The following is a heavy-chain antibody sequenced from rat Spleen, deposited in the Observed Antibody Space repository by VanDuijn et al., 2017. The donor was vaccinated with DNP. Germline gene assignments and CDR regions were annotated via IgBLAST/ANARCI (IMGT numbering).Heavy chain of an antibody. Sequence: EVQLVESGGGLVQPGRSQKLSCAASGFNFSDYNMAWVRQAPKKGLEWVATIIFDGSRTYYRDSVKGRFTISRDNAKSTLYLQMDSLRSEETATYYCTRHGEVHLRYAMDAWGQGTSVTVSS. D-gene: IGHD1-5*01. CDR3: TRHGEVHLRYAMDA. CDR1: GFNFSDYN. V-gene: IGHV5S10*01. J-gene: IGHJ4*01. CDR2: IIFDGSRT.